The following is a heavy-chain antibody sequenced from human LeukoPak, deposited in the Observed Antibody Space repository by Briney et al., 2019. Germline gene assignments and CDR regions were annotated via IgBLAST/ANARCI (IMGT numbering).Heavy chain of an antibody. J-gene: IGHJ4*02. D-gene: IGHD6-19*01. Sequence: GGSLRLSCAASGFTFSSYSMNWVRQAPGKGLEGVSSISSSSSYIYYADSVKGRFTISSDNAKNSLYLQMNSLRAEDTAGYYCSGYSSGWTYYFDYWGQGTLVTVSS. CDR2: ISSSSSYI. V-gene: IGHV3-21*01. CDR3: SGYSSGWTYYFDY. CDR1: GFTFSSYS.